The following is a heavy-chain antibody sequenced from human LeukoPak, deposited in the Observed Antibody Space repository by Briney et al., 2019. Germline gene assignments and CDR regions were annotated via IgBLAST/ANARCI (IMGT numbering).Heavy chain of an antibody. CDR1: GYTFASYD. Sequence: ASVKVSCKASGYTFASYDINWVRQATGQGLEWMGWMNPNSGNTGYAQKFQGRVTMTRNTSISTAYMELSSLRSEDTAVYYCARLSIAAAGHNYYYYYMDVWGKGTTVTVSS. J-gene: IGHJ6*03. V-gene: IGHV1-8*01. D-gene: IGHD6-13*01. CDR2: MNPNSGNT. CDR3: ARLSIAAAGHNYYYYYMDV.